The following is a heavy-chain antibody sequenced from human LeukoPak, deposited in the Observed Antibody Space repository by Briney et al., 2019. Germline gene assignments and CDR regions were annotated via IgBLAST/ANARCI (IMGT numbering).Heavy chain of an antibody. J-gene: IGHJ3*02. CDR1: GGSISSYY. Sequence: PSETLSLTCTVSGGSISSYYWSWIRQPPGKGLEWIGYIYYSGSTNYNPSLKSRVTISVDTSKNQFSLKLSSVTAADTAVYYCARHLGSSSWYDNDAFDIWGQGTMVTVSS. D-gene: IGHD6-13*01. V-gene: IGHV4-59*08. CDR3: ARHLGSSSWYDNDAFDI. CDR2: IYYSGST.